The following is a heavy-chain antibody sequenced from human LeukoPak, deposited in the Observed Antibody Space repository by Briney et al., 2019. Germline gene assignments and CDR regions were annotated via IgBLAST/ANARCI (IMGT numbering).Heavy chain of an antibody. Sequence: SETLSLTCTVSGGSISSSSYYWGWIRQPPGKGLEWIGSIYYSGSTYYNPSLKSRVTISVDTSKNQFSLKLSSVTAADTAVYYCAANWGWWFDPWGQGTLVTVSS. V-gene: IGHV4-39*07. J-gene: IGHJ5*02. CDR3: AANWGWWFDP. CDR2: IYYSGST. CDR1: GGSISSSSYY. D-gene: IGHD7-27*01.